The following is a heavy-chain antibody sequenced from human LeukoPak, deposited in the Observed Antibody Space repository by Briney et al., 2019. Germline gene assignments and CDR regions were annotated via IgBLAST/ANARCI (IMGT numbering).Heavy chain of an antibody. V-gene: IGHV4-4*02. CDR2: IYHSGST. CDR1: GFTFSSYAM. Sequence: PGGSLRLSCAASGFTFSSYAMSWVRQAPGKGLEWIGEIYHSGSTNYNPSLKSRVTISVDKSKNQFSLKLSSVTAADTAVYYCARDPEGIAVAGLDYWGQGTLVTVSS. CDR3: ARDPEGIAVAGLDY. J-gene: IGHJ4*02. D-gene: IGHD6-19*01.